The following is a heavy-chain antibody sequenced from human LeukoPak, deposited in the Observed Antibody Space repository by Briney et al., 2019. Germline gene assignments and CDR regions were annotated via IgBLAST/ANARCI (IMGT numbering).Heavy chain of an antibody. CDR3: ARVLPYSHALDV. CDR1: GFTFSGYD. CDR2: ISSSVSTI. J-gene: IGHJ6*02. Sequence: GGSLRLSCAASGFTFSGYDMNWVRQAQGKGLEWVSYISSSVSTIDYAESLKGRFTISRDNAKNSLYLQMNSLRAEDTALYYCARVLPYSHALDVWGQGTTVTVS. D-gene: IGHD2-21*01. V-gene: IGHV3-48*03.